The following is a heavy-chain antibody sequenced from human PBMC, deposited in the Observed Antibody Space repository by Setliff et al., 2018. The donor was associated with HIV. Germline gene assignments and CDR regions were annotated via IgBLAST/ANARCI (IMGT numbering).Heavy chain of an antibody. CDR1: GGSISSGSYY. CDR3: ARQPPPFPGNNWPFDP. D-gene: IGHD1-1*01. J-gene: IGHJ5*02. Sequence: KTSETLSLTCTVSGGSISSGSYYWSWIRQLAGKGLEWIGRIYTSGDTNYNPSLKSRVTISVDTSKNQFSLRLSSVTAADTAVYYCARQPPPFPGNNWPFDPWGQGTLVTVSS. V-gene: IGHV4-61*02. CDR2: IYTSGDT.